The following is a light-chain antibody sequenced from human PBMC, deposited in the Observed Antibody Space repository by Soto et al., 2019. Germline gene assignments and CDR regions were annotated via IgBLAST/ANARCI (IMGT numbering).Light chain of an antibody. CDR2: CAS. Sequence: DIVMTQSPDSLSVSLGERATINCKSSQSVLYSSSDKNSLAWYQQKPGQAPKLLIYCASTRESGVPDRFSGSGSGTDFTLTISSLQAEDVAVYYCQQYYSTPLTFGGGTKVEIK. V-gene: IGKV4-1*01. CDR3: QQYYSTPLT. CDR1: QSVLYSSSDKNS. J-gene: IGKJ4*01.